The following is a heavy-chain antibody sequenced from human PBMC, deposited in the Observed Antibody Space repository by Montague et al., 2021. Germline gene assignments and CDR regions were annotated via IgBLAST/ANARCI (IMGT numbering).Heavy chain of an antibody. CDR1: GFIFNNYV. V-gene: IGHV3-9*01. CDR3: VKDTRDYYPDF. CDR2: INGNSIDI. Sequence: SLRISWAASGFIFNNYVMNWVRQAPGKGLEWVSGINGNSIDIDYADSVKGRSTISRDNAKNSLYLQMNSLRAEDTAFYYCVKDTRDYYPDFWGQGILVTVSS. D-gene: IGHD3-3*01. J-gene: IGHJ4*02.